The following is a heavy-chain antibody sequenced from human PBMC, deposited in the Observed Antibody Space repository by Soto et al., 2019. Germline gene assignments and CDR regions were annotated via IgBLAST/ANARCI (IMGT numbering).Heavy chain of an antibody. V-gene: IGHV3-23*01. D-gene: IGHD2-21*01. J-gene: IGHJ5*02. CDR3: AKDPSSSRRLVGWSDP. CDR1: VFTFSSYA. Sequence: EVQLLESGGGLVQPGGSLRLSCAASVFTFSSYAMSWVRQAPGKGLEWVSAISGSGGSTYYADSVKGRFTISRDNSKNTLYLQMNSLRAEDTAVYYCAKDPSSSRRLVGWSDPWGQGTLVTVSS. CDR2: ISGSGGST.